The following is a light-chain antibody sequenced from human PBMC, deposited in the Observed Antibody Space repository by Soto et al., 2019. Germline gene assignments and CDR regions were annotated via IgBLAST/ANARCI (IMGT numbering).Light chain of an antibody. CDR2: EVN. J-gene: IGLJ3*02. CDR1: SSDVGGYNY. V-gene: IGLV2-14*01. CDR3: SSYTISSTPV. Sequence: QSALTQPASVSGSPGQSITISCTGTSSDVGGYNYVSWYQQHPGKAPELIIYEVNNRPSGVSNRFSGSKSGNTASLTISWLQAEDEADYYCSSYTISSTPVFGGGTKLTVL.